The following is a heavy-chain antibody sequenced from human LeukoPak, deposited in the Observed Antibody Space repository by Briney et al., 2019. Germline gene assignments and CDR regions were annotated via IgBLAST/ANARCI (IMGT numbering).Heavy chain of an antibody. Sequence: ASVKVSCKASGYTFTGYYMHWVRQAPGQGLEWMGWINPNSGGTNYAQKFQGRVTMTRDTSISTAYMELSRLRSDDTAVYYCARAPLITMIENWFDPWGQGTLVTVSS. D-gene: IGHD3-22*01. CDR2: INPNSGGT. J-gene: IGHJ5*02. CDR1: GYTFTGYY. V-gene: IGHV1-2*02. CDR3: ARAPLITMIENWFDP.